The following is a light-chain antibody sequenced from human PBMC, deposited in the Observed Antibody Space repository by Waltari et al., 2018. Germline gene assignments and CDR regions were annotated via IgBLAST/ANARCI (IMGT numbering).Light chain of an antibody. CDR2: YDN. CDR1: NIESKS. V-gene: IGLV3-21*01. Sequence: SYVLTQPPSVSVAPGETARITCGGNNIESKSVHWYRQRPGQAPVVVISYDNDRAAGIPERFSGSNAGNTATLTISRGEAGDEADDYCQVWDANTDPGVFGTGTEVTVL. CDR3: QVWDANTDPGV. J-gene: IGLJ1*01.